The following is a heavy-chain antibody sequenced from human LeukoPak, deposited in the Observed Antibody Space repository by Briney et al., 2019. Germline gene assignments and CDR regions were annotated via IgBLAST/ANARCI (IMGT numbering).Heavy chain of an antibody. CDR1: GGSISSSSYY. V-gene: IGHV4-39*01. Sequence: PSETLSLTCTVSGGSISSSSYYWGWIRQPRGKWLEWIGSIYYSGSTYYNPSLKSRVTISVDTSKNQFSLKLSSVTAADTAVYYCARHISSGYSPFGYWGQGTLVTVSS. J-gene: IGHJ4*02. CDR2: IYYSGST. CDR3: ARHISSGYSPFGY. D-gene: IGHD3-22*01.